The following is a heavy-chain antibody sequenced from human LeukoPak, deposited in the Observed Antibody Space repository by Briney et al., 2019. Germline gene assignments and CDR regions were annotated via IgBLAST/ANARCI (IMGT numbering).Heavy chain of an antibody. CDR2: IYSGGST. J-gene: IGHJ4*02. Sequence: GGSLRLSCAASGLTVSSNYMSWVRQAPGKGLEWVSLIYSGGSTYYADSVKGRFTISRDNSKNTLYLQMNNLSAGDTAVYYCARTFVSGDGYKVGYFDYWGQGTLVTVSS. V-gene: IGHV3-53*01. CDR3: ARTFVSGDGYKVGYFDY. CDR1: GLTVSSNY. D-gene: IGHD5-24*01.